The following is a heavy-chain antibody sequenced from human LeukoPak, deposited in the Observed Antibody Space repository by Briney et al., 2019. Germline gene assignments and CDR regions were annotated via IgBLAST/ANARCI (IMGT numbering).Heavy chain of an antibody. Sequence: PGGSLRLSCAAPGFIFSSYAMHWVRQAPGKGLEWVAVISYDGSNKYYADSVKGRFTISRDNSKNTLCLQMNSLRAEDTSVYYCARDSRDYWGQGTLVTVSS. CDR2: ISYDGSNK. J-gene: IGHJ4*02. CDR1: GFIFSSYA. CDR3: ARDSRDY. V-gene: IGHV3-30-3*01.